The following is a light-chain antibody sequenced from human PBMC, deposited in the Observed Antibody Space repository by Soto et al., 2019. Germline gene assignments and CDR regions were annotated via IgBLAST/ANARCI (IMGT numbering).Light chain of an antibody. CDR2: DAS. Sequence: EIVWTQSPGTLSLSPGERATLSCRASQGVSSYLAWYQPKPGQAPSLLIYDASNRATGIPARFSGSGSGTDFTLTIRSLEPEDFAVYYCQQYGSSGTFGQGTKVDIK. J-gene: IGKJ1*01. CDR1: QGVSSY. CDR3: QQYGSSGT. V-gene: IGKV3-11*01.